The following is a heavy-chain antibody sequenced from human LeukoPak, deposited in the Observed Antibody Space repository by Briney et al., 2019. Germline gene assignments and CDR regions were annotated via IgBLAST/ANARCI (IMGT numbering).Heavy chain of an antibody. CDR3: VALGDRIY. CDR1: GFTFSSYD. Sequence: GGSLRLSCAASGFTFSSYDMHWVRQATGKGLEWVSAISAAGDTYYLDSVKGRFTISRENAKSSLYLQMNSLRAGDTAVYYCVALGDRIYWGQGALVTVSS. J-gene: IGHJ4*02. D-gene: IGHD2-21*02. CDR2: ISAAGDT. V-gene: IGHV3-13*01.